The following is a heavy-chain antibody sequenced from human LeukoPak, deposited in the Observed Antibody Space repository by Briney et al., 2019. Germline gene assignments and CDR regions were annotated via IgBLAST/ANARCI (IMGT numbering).Heavy chain of an antibody. J-gene: IGHJ4*02. CDR3: ARAYGSGRDHFDY. CDR1: GESISSGGYY. Sequence: SETLSLTCTVSGESISSGGYYWSWIRQVPGKGLEWIGYISYSGSTYYNPSLRGRVTISVDTSKNQFSLKLSSVTAADTAVYYCARAYGSGRDHFDYWGQGTLVTVSS. D-gene: IGHD3-10*01. V-gene: IGHV4-31*03. CDR2: ISYSGST.